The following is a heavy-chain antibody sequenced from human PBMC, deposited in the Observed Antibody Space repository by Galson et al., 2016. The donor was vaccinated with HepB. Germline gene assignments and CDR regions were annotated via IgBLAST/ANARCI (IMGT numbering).Heavy chain of an antibody. Sequence: SVKVSCQASGYTFTGYYMHWVRQAPGQGLEWMGWINPDSGVTSYAQKFQGRVTMTRDTSISTVYMELSRLKSDDTAIYYCAGDRYSGSYYVGAFDIWGQGTMVTVS. CDR3: AGDRYSGSYYVGAFDI. J-gene: IGHJ3*02. V-gene: IGHV1-2*02. CDR1: GYTFTGYY. CDR2: INPDSGVT. D-gene: IGHD1-26*01.